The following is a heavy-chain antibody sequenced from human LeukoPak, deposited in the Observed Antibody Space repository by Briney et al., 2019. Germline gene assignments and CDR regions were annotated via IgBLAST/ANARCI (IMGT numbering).Heavy chain of an antibody. J-gene: IGHJ6*03. CDR3: ARSYCSSTSCYADHSYYYIGV. Sequence: PGGSLRLSCAASGFTFSTFAMNWVRQAPGKGLEWVAIISYDGRNKFYADSVKGRFTISRDDSQNTLYLQMNSLRPEDAAVYYCARSYCSSTSCYADHSYYYIGVWGKGTTVTVSS. D-gene: IGHD2-2*01. V-gene: IGHV3-30*04. CDR1: GFTFSTFA. CDR2: ISYDGRNK.